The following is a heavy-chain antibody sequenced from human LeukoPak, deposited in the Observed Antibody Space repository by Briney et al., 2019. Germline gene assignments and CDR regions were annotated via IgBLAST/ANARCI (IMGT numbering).Heavy chain of an antibody. CDR1: GFTFSNAW. Sequence: PGGSLRLSCAASGFTFSNAWMSWVRQAPGKGLEWVANIKQDGSEKYNVDSVKGRFTISRDNAKNSLYLQMNSLSAEDTAVYYCARVGWLLYAFDIWGQGTMVTVSS. D-gene: IGHD3-3*01. J-gene: IGHJ3*02. CDR2: IKQDGSEK. CDR3: ARVGWLLYAFDI. V-gene: IGHV3-7*05.